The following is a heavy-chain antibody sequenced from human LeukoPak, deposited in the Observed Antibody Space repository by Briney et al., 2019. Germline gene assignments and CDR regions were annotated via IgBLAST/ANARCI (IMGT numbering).Heavy chain of an antibody. CDR2: IYYSGST. D-gene: IGHD1-26*01. V-gene: IGHV4-30-4*08. Sequence: PSQTLSLXCTVSGGSISSGDYYWSWIRQPPGKGLEWIGYIYYSGSTYYNPSLKSRVTISVDTSKNQFSLKLSSVTAADTAVYYCARVGKLPPHPEYYFDYWGQGTLVTVSS. CDR1: GGSISSGDYY. J-gene: IGHJ4*02. CDR3: ARVGKLPPHPEYYFDY.